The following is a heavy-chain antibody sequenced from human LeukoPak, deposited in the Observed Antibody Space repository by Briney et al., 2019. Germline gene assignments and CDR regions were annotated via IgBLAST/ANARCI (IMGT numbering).Heavy chain of an antibody. V-gene: IGHV4-39*01. D-gene: IGHD1-14*01. CDR1: GGSISSSSYY. J-gene: IGHJ5*02. CDR2: IYYSGST. Sequence: SETLSLTCTVSGGSISSSSYYWGWIRQPPGKGLEWIGSIYYSGSTYYNPSLKSRVTISVDTSKNQFSLKLSSVTAADTAVYYCARTRGPEGWFDPWGQGTLDTVSS. CDR3: ARTRGPEGWFDP.